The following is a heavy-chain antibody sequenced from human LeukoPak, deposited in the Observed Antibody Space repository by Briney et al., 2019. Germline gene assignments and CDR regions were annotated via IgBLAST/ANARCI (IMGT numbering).Heavy chain of an antibody. Sequence: ASVKVSCKASGGTFISYAISWVRQAPGQGLEWMGGIIPIFGTANYAQKFQGRVTITRDTSASTGYMEVSSLRSEDTAVYYCANSWLYRDGLDVWGQGTTVTVSS. CDR3: ANSWLYRDGLDV. CDR1: GGTFISYA. CDR2: IIPIFGTA. J-gene: IGHJ6*02. V-gene: IGHV1-69*05. D-gene: IGHD6-19*01.